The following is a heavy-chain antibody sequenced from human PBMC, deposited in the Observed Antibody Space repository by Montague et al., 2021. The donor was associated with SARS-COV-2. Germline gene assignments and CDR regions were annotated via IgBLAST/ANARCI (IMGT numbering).Heavy chain of an antibody. CDR1: GASISSYC. CDR3: AQGLVRGAPFDY. V-gene: IGHV4-59*01. CDR2: ICYSGSTNYI. J-gene: IGHJ4*02. Sequence: SETLSLTCTVSGASISSYCWSWIRQHPGKGLEWIGYICYSGSTNYINYNPSLRGRVTISVDTSENQFSLKLNSVTAADAAVYYCAQGLVRGAPFDYWGQGTLVPVSS. D-gene: IGHD3-10*01.